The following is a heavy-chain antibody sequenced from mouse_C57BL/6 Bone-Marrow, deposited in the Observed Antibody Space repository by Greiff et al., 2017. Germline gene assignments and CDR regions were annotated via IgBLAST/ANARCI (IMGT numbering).Heavy chain of an antibody. D-gene: IGHD2-3*01. CDR3: AREWLLRPYAMDY. Sequence: VKLMESGPELVKPGASVKISCKASGYAFSSSWMNWVKQRPGKGLEWIGRIYPGDGDTNYNGKFKGKATLTADKSSSTAYMQLSSLTSEDSAVYFCAREWLLRPYAMDYWGQGTSVTVSS. CDR1: GYAFSSSW. V-gene: IGHV1-82*01. CDR2: IYPGDGDT. J-gene: IGHJ4*01.